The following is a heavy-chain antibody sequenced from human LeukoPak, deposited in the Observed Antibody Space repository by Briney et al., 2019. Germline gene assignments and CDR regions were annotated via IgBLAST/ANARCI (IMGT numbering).Heavy chain of an antibody. D-gene: IGHD6-19*01. CDR2: INPNSGGT. CDR1: GYTFTGYY. V-gene: IGHV1-2*02. J-gene: IGHJ4*02. Sequence: GASVKVSCKASGYTFTGYYMHWVRQAPGHGLEWMGWINPNSGGTNYAQKFQGRVTMTRDTSISTAYMELSRLRSDDTAVYYCARGNAVAGNFYFDYWGQGTLVTVSS. CDR3: ARGNAVAGNFYFDY.